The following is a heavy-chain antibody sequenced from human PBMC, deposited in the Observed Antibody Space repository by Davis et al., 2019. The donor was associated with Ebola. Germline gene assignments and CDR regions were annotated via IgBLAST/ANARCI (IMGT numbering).Heavy chain of an antibody. CDR2: IYYNGRT. Sequence: ESLKISCAGSGFTFNSDWMSWVRQPPGKGLEWIGSIYYNGRTYYSSSLEGRVTILLDTSKNQFSLKLRSVTAADTAVYFCARLSGLFSSSSGALYFDLWGRGTLVSVSS. CDR1: GFTFNSDW. D-gene: IGHD6-6*01. V-gene: IGHV4-59*12. J-gene: IGHJ2*01. CDR3: ARLSGLFSSSSGALYFDL.